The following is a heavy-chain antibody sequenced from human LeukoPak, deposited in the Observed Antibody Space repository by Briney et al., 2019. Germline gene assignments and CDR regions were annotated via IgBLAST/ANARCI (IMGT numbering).Heavy chain of an antibody. V-gene: IGHV1-18*04. D-gene: IGHD4-17*01. J-gene: IGHJ4*02. CDR2: ISAYNGNT. Sequence: ASVKVSCKASGYTFTSYGISWVRQAPGQGLEWMGWISAYNGNTNYAQKLQGRVTMTTDTSTSTAYMELRSLRSDDTAVYYCARAGLGPYGDSSNYDYWGQGTLVTVFS. CDR3: ARAGLGPYGDSSNYDY. CDR1: GYTFTSYG.